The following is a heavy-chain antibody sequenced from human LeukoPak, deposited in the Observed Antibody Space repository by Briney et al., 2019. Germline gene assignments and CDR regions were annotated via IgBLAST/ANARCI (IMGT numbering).Heavy chain of an antibody. D-gene: IGHD6-19*01. V-gene: IGHV3-48*04. CDR2: ITDDSKTM. J-gene: IGHJ4*02. CDR1: GSTFDTYS. Sequence: GGSLRLSCVASGSTFDTYSMNWIRQAPGKGLEWTSYITDDSKTMYYADSVKGRFTISRDNAKNALYLQMNSLRGEDTAVYYCVARGGWARFDYWGQGTLVTASS. CDR3: VARGGWARFDY.